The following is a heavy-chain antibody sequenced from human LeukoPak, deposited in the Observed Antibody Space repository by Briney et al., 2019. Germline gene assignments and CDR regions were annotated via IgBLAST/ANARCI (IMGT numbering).Heavy chain of an antibody. CDR3: ARRSPLVAVTTAHYYDY. J-gene: IGHJ4*02. V-gene: IGHV4/OR15-8*02. CDR1: GFTFSSYA. Sequence: PGGSLRLSCAASGFTFSSYAMSWVRQAPGKGLEWIGEISYSGNTYYNPSLKSRVTISMDTSKNQFSLNLNSVTASDTAVYYCARRSPLVAVTTAHYYDYWGPGTLVTVSS. D-gene: IGHD2-21*02. CDR2: ISYSGNT.